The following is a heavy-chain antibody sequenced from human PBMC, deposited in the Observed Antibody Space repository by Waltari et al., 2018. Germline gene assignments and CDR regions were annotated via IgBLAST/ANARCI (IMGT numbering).Heavy chain of an antibody. D-gene: IGHD3-3*01. V-gene: IGHV1-2*02. J-gene: IGHJ4*02. CDR2: INPNSGGT. Sequence: QVQLVQSGAEVKKPGASVKVSCKASGYTFTGYYMHWVRQAPGQGLEWMGWINPNSGGTNYAQKFQGRVTMTRDTSISTAYMELSRLRSDDTAVYYCATATLRFLEWSKFYYFDYWGQGTLVTVSS. CDR3: ATATLRFLEWSKFYYFDY. CDR1: GYTFTGYY.